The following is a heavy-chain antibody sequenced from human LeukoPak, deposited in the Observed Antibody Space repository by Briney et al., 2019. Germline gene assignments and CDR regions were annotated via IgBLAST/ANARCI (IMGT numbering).Heavy chain of an antibody. CDR1: GFTFSSYW. CDR3: ATLWDYGSGSYYQTFDY. CDR2: ISGSGGST. J-gene: IGHJ4*02. Sequence: GGSLRLSCAAYGFTFSSYWMSWVRQAPGKGLEWVSAISGSGGSTYYADSVKGRFTISRDNSKNTLYLQMNSLRAEDTAVYYCATLWDYGSGSYYQTFDYWGQGTLVTVSS. V-gene: IGHV3-23*01. D-gene: IGHD3-10*01.